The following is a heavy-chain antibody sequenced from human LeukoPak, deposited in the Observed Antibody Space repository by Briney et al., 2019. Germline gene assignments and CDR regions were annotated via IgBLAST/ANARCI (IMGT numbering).Heavy chain of an antibody. D-gene: IGHD2-21*02. Sequence: ASVKVSCKASGYTFTGYYMHWVRQAPGQGLEWMGWINPNSGGTNYAQKFQGRVTMTRDTSISTAYMELSRLRSDDTAVYYCARVGSSAAYCGGDCYSDAFDIWGQGTLVTVSS. J-gene: IGHJ3*02. V-gene: IGHV1-2*02. CDR3: ARVGSSAAYCGGDCYSDAFDI. CDR2: INPNSGGT. CDR1: GYTFTGYY.